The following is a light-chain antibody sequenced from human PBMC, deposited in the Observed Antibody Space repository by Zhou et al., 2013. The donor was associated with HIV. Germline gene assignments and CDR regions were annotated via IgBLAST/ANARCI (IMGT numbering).Light chain of an antibody. J-gene: IGKJ4*01. CDR1: QDINNY. CDR2: DAS. CDR3: QQYGLLPPTVT. Sequence: DIQMTQSPSSLSVSVGDRVTITCQATQDINNYLNWYQQKPGKAPKLLIYDASNLEIGVPSRFSGSGSGTDFTFTISSLQPEDVATYYCQQYGLLPPTVTFGGGTKVEI. V-gene: IGKV1-33*01.